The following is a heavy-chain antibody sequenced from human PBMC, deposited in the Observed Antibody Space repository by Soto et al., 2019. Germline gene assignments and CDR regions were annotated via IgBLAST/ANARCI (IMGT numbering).Heavy chain of an antibody. CDR2: IYSGGST. J-gene: IGHJ4*02. D-gene: IGHD3-22*01. Sequence: LRLSCAASGFTVSSNYMSWVRQAPGKGLEWVSVIYSGGSTYYADSVKGRFTISRDNSKNTLYLQMNSLRAEDTAVYYCARRGTYYYDSSGYPLYYFDYWGQGTLVTVSS. CDR3: ARRGTYYYDSSGYPLYYFDY. CDR1: GFTVSSNY. V-gene: IGHV3-66*01.